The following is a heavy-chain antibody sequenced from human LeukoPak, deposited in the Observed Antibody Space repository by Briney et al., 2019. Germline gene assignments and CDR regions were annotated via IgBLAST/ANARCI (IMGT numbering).Heavy chain of an antibody. CDR1: GFTVTVNY. J-gene: IGHJ4*02. CDR2: IYKSGTI. CDR3: AADFYTSYHLGY. Sequence: GGSPRLPCAVSGFTVTVNYMSWVRQAPGKGLEWVSIIYKSGTISYADSVKGRFIISRDSSTNTLSLQMTSLRAEDTAVYYCAADFYTSYHLGYWGQGTLVTVSS. V-gene: IGHV3-66*01. D-gene: IGHD3-16*01.